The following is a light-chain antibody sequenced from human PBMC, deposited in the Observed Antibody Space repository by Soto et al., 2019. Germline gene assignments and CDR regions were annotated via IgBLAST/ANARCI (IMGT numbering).Light chain of an antibody. CDR2: EVS. J-gene: IGLJ2*01. CDR1: SSDVGGYND. CDR3: SSYAGSNNPVV. Sequence: QSALTQPPSASRSPGQSVTISCTGTSSDVGGYNDVSWYQQHPGKAPKLMIYEVSKRPSGVPDRFSGSNSGNTASLTVSGLQAEDEADYYCSSYAGSNNPVVFGGGTQLTV. V-gene: IGLV2-8*02.